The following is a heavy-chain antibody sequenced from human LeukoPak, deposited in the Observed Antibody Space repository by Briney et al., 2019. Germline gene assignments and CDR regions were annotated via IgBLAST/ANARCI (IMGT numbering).Heavy chain of an antibody. V-gene: IGHV4-61*02. CDR3: ARVGWNDENAFNI. Sequence: PSQTLSLTCTVSGGSLSSGSYYWSWIRQPAGKGLEWIGRIYTSGSTNYNPSLKSRVTISVDTSKNQFSLKLSSVTVADTAVYYCARVGWNDENAFNIWGQGTMVTVAS. D-gene: IGHD1-1*01. J-gene: IGHJ3*02. CDR2: IYTSGST. CDR1: GGSLSSGSYY.